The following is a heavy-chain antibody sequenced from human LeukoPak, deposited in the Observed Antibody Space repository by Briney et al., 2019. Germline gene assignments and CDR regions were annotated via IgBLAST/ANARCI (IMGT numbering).Heavy chain of an antibody. CDR2: ISSSSSYI. V-gene: IGHV3-21*01. Sequence: PGGSLRLSCAASGFTFSSYSMNWVRQAPGKGLEWVSSISSSSSYIYYADSVKGRFTISRGNAKNSLYLQMNSLRAEDTAVYYCARNIAAAGTYTDDYWGQGTLVTVSS. J-gene: IGHJ4*02. D-gene: IGHD6-13*01. CDR1: GFTFSSYS. CDR3: ARNIAAAGTYTDDY.